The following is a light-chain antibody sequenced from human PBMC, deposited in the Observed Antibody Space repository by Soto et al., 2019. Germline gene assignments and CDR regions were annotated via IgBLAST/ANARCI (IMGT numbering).Light chain of an antibody. V-gene: IGKV1-5*03. CDR1: QSIGRW. CDR2: RAY. J-gene: IGKJ1*01. Sequence: DIQMTQSPSNLSASVGDRVTITCRASQSIGRWLAWYQQRPGKAPKLLIYRAYTLESGVPSRFSGSGSGTEFTLTISSLQPDDFATYYCHQYDSFSWTFGQGTKVDIK. CDR3: HQYDSFSWT.